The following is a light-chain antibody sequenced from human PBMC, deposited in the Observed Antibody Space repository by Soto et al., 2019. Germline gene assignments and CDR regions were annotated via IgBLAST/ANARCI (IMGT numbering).Light chain of an antibody. V-gene: IGKV1-27*01. Sequence: DIQMTQSPSSLSESVGDRVTITCRASQGLSNYLAWYQQKPGKVPKLLIYDASTLQSGVPPRFSGSGSGTDFTLTISSLQPEDVATYYCQKYDSPPRTFGQGTKVEI. CDR1: QGLSNY. J-gene: IGKJ1*01. CDR3: QKYDSPPRT. CDR2: DAS.